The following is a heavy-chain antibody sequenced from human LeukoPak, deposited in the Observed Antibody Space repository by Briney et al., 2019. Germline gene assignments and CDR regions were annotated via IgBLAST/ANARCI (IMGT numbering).Heavy chain of an antibody. Sequence: PGGSLRLSCAASGFTFSTYAMSWVRQAPGKGLEWVSGINGGSTYYADSVKGRFTISRDNSESTLYLQMNSLSAEDTAVYYCAKATYGSGDNYFDYWGQGTLVTVSS. D-gene: IGHD3-10*01. V-gene: IGHV3-23*01. CDR2: INGGST. CDR1: GFTFSTYA. J-gene: IGHJ4*02. CDR3: AKATYGSGDNYFDY.